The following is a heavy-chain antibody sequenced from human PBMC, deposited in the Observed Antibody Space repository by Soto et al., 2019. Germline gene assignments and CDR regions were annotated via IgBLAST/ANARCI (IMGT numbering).Heavy chain of an antibody. CDR2: IIPILGIA. J-gene: IGHJ4*02. V-gene: IGHV1-69*02. D-gene: IGHD3-22*01. CDR3: ARGSARSGYYSSWLDY. CDR1: GGTFSSYT. Sequence: QVQLVQSGAEVKKPGSSVKVSCKASGGTFSSYTISWVRQAPGQGLEWMGRIIPILGIANYAQKFQGRVTITADKSTSTAYMELSSLRSEDTAVYYCARGSARSGYYSSWLDYWGQGTLVTVSS.